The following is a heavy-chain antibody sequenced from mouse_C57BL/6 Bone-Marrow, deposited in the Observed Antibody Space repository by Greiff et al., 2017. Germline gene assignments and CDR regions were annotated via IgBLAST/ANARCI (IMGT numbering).Heavy chain of an antibody. D-gene: IGHD2-3*01. CDR3: TTFYDGYYTYAMDY. CDR1: GFNIKDDY. V-gene: IGHV14-4*01. J-gene: IGHJ4*01. Sequence: EVKLQESGAELVRPGASVKLSCTASGFNIKDDYMHWVKQSPEQGLEWIGWIDPENGDTEYASKFQGKATITADTSSNTAYLQLSSLTSEDTAVYYCTTFYDGYYTYAMDYWGQGTSVTVSS. CDR2: IDPENGDT.